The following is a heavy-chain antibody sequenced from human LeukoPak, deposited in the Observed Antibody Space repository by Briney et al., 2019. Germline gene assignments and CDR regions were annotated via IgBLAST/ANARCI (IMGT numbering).Heavy chain of an antibody. D-gene: IGHD5-18*01. Sequence: GGTLRLSCAASGFTFSSYGMSWVRQAPGKGLEWVSVISGSGGSTYYADSVKGRFTISRDNSKNTLYLQMNSLRAEDTAVYYCAAVDVDTAFPWGQGTLVTVSS. CDR1: GFTFSSYG. CDR2: ISGSGGST. CDR3: AAVDVDTAFP. J-gene: IGHJ5*02. V-gene: IGHV3-23*01.